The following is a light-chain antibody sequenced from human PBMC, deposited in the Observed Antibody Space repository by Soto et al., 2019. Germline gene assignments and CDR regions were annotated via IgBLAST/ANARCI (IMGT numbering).Light chain of an antibody. Sequence: EIVMTQSPATLSVSPGERATLSCRASQSFSSNLAWYQQKPGQAPRLLIYGASTRATGIPARFSGSGSGTDFTLTISSLQSEDFALYYCQQYNNWPRTFGQGTKVEIK. V-gene: IGKV3-15*01. CDR2: GAS. J-gene: IGKJ1*01. CDR1: QSFSSN. CDR3: QQYNNWPRT.